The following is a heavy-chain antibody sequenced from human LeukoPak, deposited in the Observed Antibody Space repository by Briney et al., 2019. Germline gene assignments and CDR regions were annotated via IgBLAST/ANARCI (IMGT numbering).Heavy chain of an antibody. CDR2: IYYSGST. J-gene: IGHJ4*02. CDR1: GGSISSYY. Sequence: SETLPLTCTVSGGSISSYYWSWIRQPPGKGLEWIGYIYYSGSTNYNPSLKSRVTISVDTSKNQFSLKLSSVTAADTAVYYCARGSGWYYYWGQGTLVTVSS. D-gene: IGHD6-19*01. V-gene: IGHV4-59*08. CDR3: ARGSGWYYY.